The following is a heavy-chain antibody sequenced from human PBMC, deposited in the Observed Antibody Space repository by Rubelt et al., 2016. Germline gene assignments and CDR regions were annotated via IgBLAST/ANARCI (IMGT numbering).Heavy chain of an antibody. CDR3: ARGGMGGSTGYFDY. CDR2: IWYDGSNN. CDR1: GFTFSSYG. J-gene: IGHJ4*02. Sequence: GGVVQPGRSLRLSCAASGFTFSSYGMHWVRQAPGKGLEWVAVIWYDGSNNYYADSVKGRFTISRDNSKNTLYLQMNSLRAEDTAVYYCARGGMGGSTGYFDYWGQGTLVTVSS. D-gene: IGHD1-26*01. V-gene: IGHV3-33*01.